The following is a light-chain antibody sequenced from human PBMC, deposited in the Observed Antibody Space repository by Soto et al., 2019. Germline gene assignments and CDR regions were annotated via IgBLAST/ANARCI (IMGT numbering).Light chain of an antibody. CDR1: QSLLNSNGYNY. CDR3: QQADTFPIT. J-gene: IGKJ5*01. V-gene: IGKV2-28*01. CDR2: AAS. Sequence: DIVVTQSPLSLAVTPGEPASISCRSSQSLLNSNGYNYLDWYQQKPGKAPKLLIYAASSLQSGVPSRFSGSGFGTDFTLTISILQPEDSAIYYCQQADTFPITFGQGTRLEI.